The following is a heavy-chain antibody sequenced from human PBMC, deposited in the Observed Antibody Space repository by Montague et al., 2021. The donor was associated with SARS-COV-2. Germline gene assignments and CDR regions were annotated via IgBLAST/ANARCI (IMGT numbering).Heavy chain of an antibody. CDR3: AREPKPVGYSYGYTFFDE. CDR2: ISYNGRNK. J-gene: IGHJ4*02. Sequence: SLRLSCAASGFTFSSYALHWVRQAPGKGPEWVAVISYNGRNKQYXDPXKGRSTVSRDNSKNTLYLQLDSLKTDDTAVYYCAREPKPVGYSYGYTFFDEWGQGTLVTVSS. D-gene: IGHD5-18*01. V-gene: IGHV3-30*03. CDR1: GFTFSSYA.